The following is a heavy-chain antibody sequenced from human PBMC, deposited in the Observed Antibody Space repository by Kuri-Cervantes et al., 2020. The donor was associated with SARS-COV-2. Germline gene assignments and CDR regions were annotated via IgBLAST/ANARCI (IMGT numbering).Heavy chain of an antibody. Sequence: GESLKISCAASGFTFSSYAMHWVRQAPGKGLEWVAVISYDGSNKYYADSVKGQFTISRDNSKNTLYLQMNSLRAEDTAVYYCARGNDFWSGRDWYFDLWGRGTLVTVSS. CDR2: ISYDGSNK. V-gene: IGHV3-30-3*01. D-gene: IGHD3-3*01. CDR1: GFTFSSYA. CDR3: ARGNDFWSGRDWYFDL. J-gene: IGHJ2*01.